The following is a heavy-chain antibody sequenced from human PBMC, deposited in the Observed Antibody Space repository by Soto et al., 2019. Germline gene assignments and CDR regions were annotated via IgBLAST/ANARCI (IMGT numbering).Heavy chain of an antibody. CDR2: INNEGSAA. CDR1: GFTLSTYW. V-gene: IGHV3-74*01. D-gene: IGHD3-10*01. J-gene: IGHJ4*02. CDR3: ARSWFPYYFDY. Sequence: EVQLVESGGGLVQPGGSLRLSCAASGFTLSTYWTHWLRQPPGQGLVWVSHINNEGSAASYADSVTGRFTISRDDAKNTLYLQMNSLRVEDTAVYYCARSWFPYYFDYWGQGTLVTVSS.